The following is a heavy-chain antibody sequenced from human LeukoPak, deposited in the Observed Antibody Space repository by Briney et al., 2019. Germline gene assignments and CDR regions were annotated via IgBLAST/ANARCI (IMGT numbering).Heavy chain of an antibody. CDR2: SYYSGTT. CDR3: ATEGVGYFDY. CDR1: GDSISSSSYY. J-gene: IGHJ4*02. D-gene: IGHD3-10*01. V-gene: IGHV4-39*07. Sequence: SETLSLTCTVSGDSISSSSYYWGWIRQPPGKGLEWIGSSYYSGTTYYNPSLKSRVTISVDTSKNQFSLKLSSVTAADTAVYYCATEGVGYFDYWGQGTLVTISS.